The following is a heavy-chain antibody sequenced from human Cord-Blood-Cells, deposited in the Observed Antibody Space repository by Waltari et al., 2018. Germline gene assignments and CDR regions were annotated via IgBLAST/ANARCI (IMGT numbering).Heavy chain of an antibody. CDR3: ARDLGNYYGMDV. J-gene: IGHJ6*02. V-gene: IGHV3-21*01. CDR1: GFTFSSYS. Sequence: EVQLVESGGGLVKPGGSLRLSCAASGFTFSSYSMNCVRQAPGKGLEWVSSISSSSSYIYYADSVKGRFTISRDNAKNSLYLQMNSLRAEDTAVYYCARDLGNYYGMDVWGQGTTVTVSS. CDR2: ISSSSSYI.